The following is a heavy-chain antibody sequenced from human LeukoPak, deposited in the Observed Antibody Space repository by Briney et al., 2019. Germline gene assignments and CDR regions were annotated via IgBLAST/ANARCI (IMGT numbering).Heavy chain of an antibody. D-gene: IGHD3-9*01. Sequence: ASVKVSCKASGYTFTDYYIHWVRQAPGQGLDWMGWINLNSGETYYAQNFQDRVTMTGDTSISTAYLELSSLRSDDTAVFYCARSYFDVLTNYYMWLAPWGEGTLVTVSS. CDR2: INLNSGET. CDR3: ARSYFDVLTNYYMWLAP. CDR1: GYTFTDYY. J-gene: IGHJ5*02. V-gene: IGHV1-2*02.